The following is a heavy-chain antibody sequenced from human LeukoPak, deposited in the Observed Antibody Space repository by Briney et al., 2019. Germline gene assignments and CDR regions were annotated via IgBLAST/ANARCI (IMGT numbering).Heavy chain of an antibody. Sequence: GGSLRLSCAASGFTFSSYAMHWVRQAPGKGLEWISAISANGRSTYYADSVKGRFTISRDDSKNTLFLQMNSLRAEDTAIYYCAKVGGSGSYYPEYWGQGTLVTVSS. CDR3: AKVGGSGSYYPEY. CDR1: GFTFSSYA. D-gene: IGHD3-10*01. CDR2: ISANGRST. V-gene: IGHV3-23*01. J-gene: IGHJ4*02.